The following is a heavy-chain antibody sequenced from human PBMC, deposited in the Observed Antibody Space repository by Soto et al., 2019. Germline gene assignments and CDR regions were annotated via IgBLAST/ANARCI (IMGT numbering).Heavy chain of an antibody. CDR1: GYSFTSYW. D-gene: IGHD6-6*01. Sequence: PWESLKISCKVSGYSFTSYWIGWVLQMPGKGLEWMGIIYPGDSDTRYSPSFQGQVTVSADKSISTAYLQWSSLKASDTAMYYCARRRYSSSAQDVWGQGTTVTVSS. CDR3: ARRRYSSSAQDV. V-gene: IGHV5-51*01. CDR2: IYPGDSDT. J-gene: IGHJ6*02.